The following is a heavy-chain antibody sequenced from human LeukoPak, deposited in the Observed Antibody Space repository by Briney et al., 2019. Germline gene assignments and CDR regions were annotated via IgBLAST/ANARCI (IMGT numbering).Heavy chain of an antibody. CDR3: ARDRPEKTMGLERRHSNYYYYYMDV. V-gene: IGHV3-48*01. Sequence: PGGSLRLSCAASGFTFSSYSMNWVRQAPGKGLEWVSYISSSSSTIYYADSVKGRFTISRDNAKNSLYLQMNSLRAEDTAVYYCARDRPEKTMGLERRHSNYYYYYMDVWGKGTTVTISS. CDR1: GFTFSSYS. D-gene: IGHD1-1*01. CDR2: ISSSSSTI. J-gene: IGHJ6*03.